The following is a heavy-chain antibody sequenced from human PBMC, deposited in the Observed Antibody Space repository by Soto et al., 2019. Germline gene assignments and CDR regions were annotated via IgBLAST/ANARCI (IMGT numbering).Heavy chain of an antibody. Sequence: ASVKVSCKASGYIFTFYAIHWVRQAPGQGLEWMGRINTRNGNTKNSQNFQDRVTITRDTSASTAYMEMSSLRSEDTAVYYCARGIAAGGPNWFDPWGQGTLVTVSS. CDR2: INTRNGNT. CDR3: ARGIAAGGPNWFDP. D-gene: IGHD6-13*01. V-gene: IGHV1-3*04. J-gene: IGHJ5*02. CDR1: GYIFTFYA.